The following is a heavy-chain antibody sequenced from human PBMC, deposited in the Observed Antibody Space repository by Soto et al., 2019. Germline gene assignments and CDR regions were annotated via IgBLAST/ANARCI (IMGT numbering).Heavy chain of an antibody. CDR3: ARDKITGVFNY. V-gene: IGHV4-34*01. D-gene: IGHD2-8*02. CDR1: GGCFSGYY. J-gene: IGHJ4*02. Sequence: SETRSLTCAVCGGCFSGYYWTWFRQPPGTGLEWIGEINHSASTNYNPSLKSRVTISVDTSKNQFSLKLTSVTAADTAVYYCARDKITGVFNYWGQGTLVTVSS. CDR2: INHSAST.